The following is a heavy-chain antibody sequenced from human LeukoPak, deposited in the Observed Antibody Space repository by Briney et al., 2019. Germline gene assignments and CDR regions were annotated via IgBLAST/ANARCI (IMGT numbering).Heavy chain of an antibody. CDR1: GFTFGNYW. J-gene: IGHJ4*02. CDR3: VSGYCSSTTCYRGAY. Sequence: GGSLRLSCAASGFTFGNYWMHWVRQAPGKGLLWVSRISDDGSSANYADSVQGRFTISRDNAKNTVYLQMHSLRAEDAAVYYCVSGYCSSTTCYRGAYWGQGTLVTVSS. CDR2: ISDDGSSA. D-gene: IGHD2-2*03. V-gene: IGHV3-74*01.